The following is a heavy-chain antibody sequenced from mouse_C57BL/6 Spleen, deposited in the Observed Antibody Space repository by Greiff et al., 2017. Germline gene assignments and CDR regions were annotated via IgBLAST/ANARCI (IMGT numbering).Heavy chain of an antibody. CDR3: AYGSSLYYFDY. CDR1: GYTFTSYW. V-gene: IGHV1-52*01. J-gene: IGHJ2*01. Sequence: QVQLQQPGAELVRPGSSVKLSCKASGYTFTSYWMHWVKQRPIQGLEWIGNIDPSDSETHYNQKFKDKATLTVDKSSSTAYMQLSSLTSEYSAVYYCAYGSSLYYFDYWGQGTTLTVSS. CDR2: IDPSDSET. D-gene: IGHD1-1*01.